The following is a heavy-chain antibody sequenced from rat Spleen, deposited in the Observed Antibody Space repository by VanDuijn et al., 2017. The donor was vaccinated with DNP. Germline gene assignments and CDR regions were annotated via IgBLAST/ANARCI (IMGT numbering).Heavy chain of an antibody. CDR2: LIHDGSSI. CDR3: VSRPPPTRGPFDY. Sequence: EVQLVESGGGPVQPGRSLKLSCAASGFTFSDYYMAWVRQAPKKGLEWVATLIHDGSSIYYRDSVKGRFTISRDNAKSTLYLQMDSLRSEDTATYYCVSRPPPTRGPFDYWGQGVTVTVSS. J-gene: IGHJ2*01. V-gene: IGHV5-7*01. CDR1: GFTFSDYY. D-gene: IGHD1-4*01.